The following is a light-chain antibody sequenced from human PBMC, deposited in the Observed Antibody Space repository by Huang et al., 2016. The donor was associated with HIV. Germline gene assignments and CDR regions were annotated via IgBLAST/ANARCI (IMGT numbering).Light chain of an antibody. CDR3: QKYDSAPRT. V-gene: IGKV1-27*01. J-gene: IGKJ1*01. Sequence: MTQSPPSLSASIGDRVTLTCRASRDISTFLAWYQQKPGKPPRLLIYAASILHTGIPSRFSSGGSGTKFTITVSSLQPEDVANYYCQKYDSAPRTFGQGTKLEL. CDR2: AAS. CDR1: RDISTF.